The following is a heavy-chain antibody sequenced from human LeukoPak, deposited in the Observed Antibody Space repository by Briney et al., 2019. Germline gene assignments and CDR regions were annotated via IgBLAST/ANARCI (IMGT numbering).Heavy chain of an antibody. V-gene: IGHV4-39*07. Sequence: PSETLSLTCTVSGGSISSSSYYWGWIRQPPGKGLEWIGEINHSGSTNYNPSLKSRVTISVDTSKNQFSLKLSSVTAADTAVYYCVRALGYCSGGSCYSLHYFDYWGQGTLVTVSS. D-gene: IGHD2-15*01. CDR2: INHSGST. CDR1: GGSISSSSYY. CDR3: VRALGYCSGGSCYSLHYFDY. J-gene: IGHJ4*02.